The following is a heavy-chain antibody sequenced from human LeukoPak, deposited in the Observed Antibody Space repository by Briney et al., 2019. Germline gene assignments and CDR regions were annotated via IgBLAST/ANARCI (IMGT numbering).Heavy chain of an antibody. J-gene: IGHJ5*02. CDR2: ISSSRSYM. Sequence: GGSLRLSWAASGFTFSSYNMNWVRQAPGKGLEWVSSISSSRSYMYYAYSVKGRFSISRDNAKNSLYVQMNSLRAEYTAVYLRARERVRFCPLGKQVDRGGLWFRPWGQGTLVTVSS. CDR3: ARERVRFCPLGKQVDRGGLWFRP. D-gene: IGHD3-10*01. CDR1: GFTFSSYN. V-gene: IGHV3-21*01.